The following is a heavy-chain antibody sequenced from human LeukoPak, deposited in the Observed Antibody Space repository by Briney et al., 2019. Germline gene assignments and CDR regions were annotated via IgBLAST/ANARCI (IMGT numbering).Heavy chain of an antibody. CDR2: ISSGSSTI. Sequence: PGGSLRLSCAASGFTCSGYSMNWVRQAPGKGLEWVSYISSGSSTIYYADSVKGRFTISRDNSKNTLYLQMNSLRTDDTGVYYCAKADLGFGESEIDYWGQGAPVTVSS. CDR3: AKADLGFGESEIDY. CDR1: GFTCSGYS. D-gene: IGHD3-10*01. V-gene: IGHV3-48*01. J-gene: IGHJ4*02.